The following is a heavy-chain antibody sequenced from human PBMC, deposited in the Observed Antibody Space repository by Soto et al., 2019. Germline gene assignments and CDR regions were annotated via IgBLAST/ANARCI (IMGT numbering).Heavy chain of an antibody. CDR2: ISVSGGRA. CDR1: GFTFTNDA. D-gene: IGHD6-25*01. V-gene: IGHV3-23*01. J-gene: IGHJ6*02. Sequence: GGSLRLSCAASGFTFTNDAMIWVRQAPGKGLEWVSGISVSGGRAYYADSVKGRFTISRDNSKNTLYLQMNSLRAEDAAVYYCVRDLIASGAMDVWGQGTTVTVSS. CDR3: VRDLIASGAMDV.